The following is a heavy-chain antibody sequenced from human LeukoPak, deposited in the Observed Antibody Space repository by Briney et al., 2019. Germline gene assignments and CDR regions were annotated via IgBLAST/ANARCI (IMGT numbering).Heavy chain of an antibody. J-gene: IGHJ6*03. CDR2: IYSGGST. CDR1: GITVSRNH. CDR3: AREATAPRPFSTDYYYYMDV. Sequence: GGSLTLSCAASGITVSRNHMSWVRQAPGKGLEWVSGIYSGGSTFDADSVKGRFTSSRDTSKNTFYLQMNSLRVEDTAVYYCAREATAPRPFSTDYYYYMDVWGKGNTGTVSS. D-gene: IGHD6-6*01. V-gene: IGHV3-66*02.